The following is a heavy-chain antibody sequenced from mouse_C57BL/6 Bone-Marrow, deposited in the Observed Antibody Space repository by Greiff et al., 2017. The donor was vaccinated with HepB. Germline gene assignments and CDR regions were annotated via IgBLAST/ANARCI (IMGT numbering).Heavy chain of an antibody. CDR3: ARRGRWYFDV. Sequence: QVQLQQPGAELVKPGASVKLSCKASGYTFTSYWMHWVKQRPGQGLEWIGMIHPNSGSTNYNEKFKSKATLTVDKSSRTAYMQLSSLTSEDSAVYYCARRGRWYFDVWGTGTTVTVSS. J-gene: IGHJ1*03. CDR1: GYTFTSYW. V-gene: IGHV1-64*01. CDR2: IHPNSGST.